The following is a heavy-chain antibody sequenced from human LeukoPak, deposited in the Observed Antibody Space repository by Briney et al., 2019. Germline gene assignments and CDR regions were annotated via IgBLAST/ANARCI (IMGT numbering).Heavy chain of an antibody. CDR3: ARDYYDSSGYQYYYYGMDV. CDR1: GGSVSSGSYY. D-gene: IGHD3-22*01. V-gene: IGHV4-61*01. J-gene: IGHJ6*02. Sequence: ETLSLTCTVSGGSVSSGSYYWSWIRQPPGKGLEWIGYIYYSGSTNYSPSLKSRVTISVDTSKNQFSLKLSSVTAADTAVYYCARDYYDSSGYQYYYYGMDVWGQGTTVTVSS. CDR2: IYYSGST.